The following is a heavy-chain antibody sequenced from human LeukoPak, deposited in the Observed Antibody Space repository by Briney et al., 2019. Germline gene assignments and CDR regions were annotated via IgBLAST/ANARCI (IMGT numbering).Heavy chain of an antibody. CDR3: ASYCSGGSCYAYYYYGMDV. D-gene: IGHD2-15*01. V-gene: IGHV4-39*01. Sequence: SETLSLTCNVSGVSIKANSDYWGWLRQPPGKGLEWIGSIYHVGGTYYNPSLKSRVTISIDTSKNQFSLRLTSVTAADTAVYYCASYCSGGSCYAYYYYGMDVWGQGTTVTVSS. J-gene: IGHJ6*02. CDR1: GVSIKANSDY. CDR2: IYHVGGT.